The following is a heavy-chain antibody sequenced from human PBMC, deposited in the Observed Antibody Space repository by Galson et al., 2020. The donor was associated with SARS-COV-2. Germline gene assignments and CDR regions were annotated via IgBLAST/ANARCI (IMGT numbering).Heavy chain of an antibody. CDR3: AKDLSAFTIFGVVIVMDV. D-gene: IGHD3-3*01. Sequence: QLGESLMISCAASGFTFSSYGMHWVRQAPGKGLEWVAVIWYDGSNKYYADSVKGRFTISRDNSKNTLYLQMNSLRAEDTAVYYCAKDLSAFTIFGVVIVMDVWGKGTTVTVSS. V-gene: IGHV3-33*06. J-gene: IGHJ6*03. CDR2: IWYDGSNK. CDR1: GFTFSSYG.